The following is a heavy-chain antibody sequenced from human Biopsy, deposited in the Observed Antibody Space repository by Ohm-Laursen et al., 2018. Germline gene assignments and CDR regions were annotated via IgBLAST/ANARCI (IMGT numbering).Heavy chain of an antibody. Sequence: GTLSLTCTVSGGPIYSYYWSWIRQTPGKALEWIGYIYFTGRTSYNPSLKSRVTMSVNTSKKQFSLRLSSVTAADTAVYYCASAGYNPDWNFDLWGRGTRVTVSS. D-gene: IGHD5-24*01. J-gene: IGHJ2*01. CDR2: IYFTGRT. V-gene: IGHV4-59*12. CDR3: ASAGYNPDWNFDL. CDR1: GGPIYSYY.